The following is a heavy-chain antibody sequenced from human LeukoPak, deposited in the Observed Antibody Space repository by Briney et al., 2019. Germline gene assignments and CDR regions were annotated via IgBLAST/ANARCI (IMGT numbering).Heavy chain of an antibody. D-gene: IGHD3-3*01. CDR3: ARDRAWNYFDY. J-gene: IGHJ4*02. Sequence: GGSLRLSCAPSGFTFSRHGMHWVRQAPGKGLEWVAIISNDGSRKYYAHSVEGRFTISRDNSKNTLYLQMDSLRAEDTAVYYCARDRAWNYFDYWGRGTLVTVSS. V-gene: IGHV3-30*03. CDR1: GFTFSRHG. CDR2: ISNDGSRK.